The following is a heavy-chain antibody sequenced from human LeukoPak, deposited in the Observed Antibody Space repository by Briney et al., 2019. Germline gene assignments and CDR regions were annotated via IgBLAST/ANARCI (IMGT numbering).Heavy chain of an antibody. Sequence: SETLSLTCTVSGGSISSCSYYWGWIRQPPGKGLEWIGSIYYSGSTYYNPSLKSRVTISVDTSKNQFSLTLSSVTAADTAVYYCARLHSSSWFDYWGQGTLVTVSS. J-gene: IGHJ4*02. CDR2: IYYSGST. D-gene: IGHD6-13*01. CDR1: GGSISSCSYY. CDR3: ARLHSSSWFDY. V-gene: IGHV4-39*01.